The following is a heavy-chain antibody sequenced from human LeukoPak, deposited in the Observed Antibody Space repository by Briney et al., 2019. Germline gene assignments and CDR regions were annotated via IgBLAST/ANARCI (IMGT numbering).Heavy chain of an antibody. J-gene: IGHJ4*02. V-gene: IGHV4-59*08. CDR2: IYYSGIT. Sequence: PSETLSLTCTVSGGSITGYYWSWIRQPPGKGLEWIGYIYYSGITNYNPSLKTRVTILVDTSKNQFSLKLSSVTAADTAVYYCARWGSNMAREKGDHWGQGTLVTVSS. D-gene: IGHD3-10*01. CDR1: GGSITGYY. CDR3: ARWGSNMAREKGDH.